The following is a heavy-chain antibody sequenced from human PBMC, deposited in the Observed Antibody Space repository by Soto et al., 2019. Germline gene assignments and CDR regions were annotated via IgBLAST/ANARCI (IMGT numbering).Heavy chain of an antibody. J-gene: IGHJ4*02. D-gene: IGHD6-13*01. CDR3: ARSGRSWNLREFDY. V-gene: IGHV1-18*01. CDR2: ISASNGNT. Sequence: APVKVSCKASGYTFATYSFSWVRQAPGQGLEWMGWISASNGNTNYAQKLRGRVTMTTDTSTSTAYMELRSLRSDDTAVFYCARSGRSWNLREFDYWGQGTLVTVSS. CDR1: GYTFATYS.